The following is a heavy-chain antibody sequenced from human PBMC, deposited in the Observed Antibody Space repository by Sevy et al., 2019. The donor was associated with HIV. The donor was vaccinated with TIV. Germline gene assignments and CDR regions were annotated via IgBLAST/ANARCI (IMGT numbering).Heavy chain of an antibody. CDR2: IYHSGST. CDR3: ARDYLLNYYDSSGYLAY. D-gene: IGHD3-22*01. Sequence: SETLSLTCTVSGYSISSGYYWGWIRQPPRKGLEWIGSIYHSGSTYYNPSLKSRVTISVDTSKNQFSLKLSSVTAADTAVYYCARDYLLNYYDSSGYLAYWGQGTLVTVSS. V-gene: IGHV4-38-2*02. J-gene: IGHJ4*02. CDR1: GYSISSGYY.